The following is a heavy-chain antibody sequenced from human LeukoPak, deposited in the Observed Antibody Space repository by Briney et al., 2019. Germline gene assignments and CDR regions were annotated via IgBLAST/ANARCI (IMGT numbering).Heavy chain of an antibody. CDR1: GYSFTSYW. CDR3: ARPRIDDRGAFDI. D-gene: IGHD3-22*01. Sequence: GESLKISCKGSGYSFTSYWLGWVRQMPGKGLEWMGIIYPGDSDTRYSPSFQGQVTISADKSISTAYLQWSSLKASDTAMYYCARPRIDDRGAFDIWGQGTMVTVSS. CDR2: IYPGDSDT. J-gene: IGHJ3*02. V-gene: IGHV5-51*01.